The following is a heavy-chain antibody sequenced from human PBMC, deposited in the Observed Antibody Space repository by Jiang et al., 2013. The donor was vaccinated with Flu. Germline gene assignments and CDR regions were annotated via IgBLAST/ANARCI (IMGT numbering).Heavy chain of an antibody. J-gene: IGHJ4*02. V-gene: IGHV1-18*01. D-gene: IGHD6-6*01. CDR1: GYTFTIYG. Sequence: GAEVKKPGASVKVSCKASGYTFTIYGLSWVRQAPGQGLEWMGWISGNNGNTKYAQNLQDRLTMTTDTSTSTAYMELRSLRSDDTAVYYCARDGRRLAGRPGDYWGQGTLVTVSS. CDR2: ISGNNGNT. CDR3: ARDGRRLAGRPGDY.